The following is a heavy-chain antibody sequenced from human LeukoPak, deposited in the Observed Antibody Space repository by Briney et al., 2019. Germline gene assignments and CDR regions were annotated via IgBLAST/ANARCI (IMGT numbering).Heavy chain of an antibody. CDR1: GFTFSRFW. CDR3: ARGGYCSSTSCYCDY. V-gene: IGHV3-7*01. D-gene: IGHD2-2*01. J-gene: IGHJ4*02. Sequence: GGSLRLSCAASGFTFSRFWMSWVRQAPGKGLEWVANIKQDGSGKYYVDSVKGRFTISRDNAKSSLYPQMNSLRAEDTAVYYCARGGYCSSTSCYCDYWGQGALVTVSS. CDR2: IKQDGSGK.